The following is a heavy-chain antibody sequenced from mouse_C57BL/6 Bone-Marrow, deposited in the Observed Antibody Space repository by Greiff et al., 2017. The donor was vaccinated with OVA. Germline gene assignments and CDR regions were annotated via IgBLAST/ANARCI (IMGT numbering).Heavy chain of an antibody. CDR2: IDPETGGT. J-gene: IGHJ4*01. D-gene: IGHD3-2*02. Sequence: VQLQQSGAELVRPGASVTLSCKASGYTFTDYELHWVKQTPVHGLEWIGAIDPETGGTAYNQKFKGKAILTAAKSSSTAYMELRSLTSEDSAVYYCTRTAQATFAMDYWGQGTAVTVSS. V-gene: IGHV1-15*01. CDR1: GYTFTDYE. CDR3: TRTAQATFAMDY.